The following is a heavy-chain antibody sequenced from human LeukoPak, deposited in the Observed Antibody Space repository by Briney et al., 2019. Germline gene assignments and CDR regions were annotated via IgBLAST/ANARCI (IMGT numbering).Heavy chain of an antibody. J-gene: IGHJ4*02. V-gene: IGHV3-11*04. CDR3: ARDGGSSWYRRNDY. D-gene: IGHD6-13*01. CDR2: ISSSSSTI. Sequence: PGGSLRLSCAASGITFSDHYMSWIRQAPGKGLEWVSYISSSSSTIYYADSVKGRFTISRDNAKNSLYLQMNSLRAEDTAVYYCARDGGSSWYRRNDYWGQGTLVTVSS. CDR1: GITFSDHY.